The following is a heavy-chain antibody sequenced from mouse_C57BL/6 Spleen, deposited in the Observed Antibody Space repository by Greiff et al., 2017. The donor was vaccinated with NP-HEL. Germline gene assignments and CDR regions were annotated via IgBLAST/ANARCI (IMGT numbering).Heavy chain of an antibody. D-gene: IGHD3-2*02. Sequence: VHVKQSGAELVRPGASVKLSCTASGFNIKDDYMHWVKQRPEQGLEWIGWIDPENGDTEYASKFQGKATITADTSSNTAYLQLSSLTSEDTAVYYCTTRAQATSAYWGQGTLVTVSA. CDR3: TTRAQATSAY. J-gene: IGHJ3*01. CDR1: GFNIKDDY. CDR2: IDPENGDT. V-gene: IGHV14-4*01.